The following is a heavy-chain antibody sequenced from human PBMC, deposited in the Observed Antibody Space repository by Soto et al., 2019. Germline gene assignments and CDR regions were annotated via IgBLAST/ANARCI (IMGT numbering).Heavy chain of an antibody. CDR2: IIGSGGRT. CDR1: GFTFSSYA. D-gene: IGHD3-22*01. Sequence: PGGSLRLSCAASGFTFSSYAMSCVRQAPGKGLELVSAIIGSGGRTYYADYVKGRFNISRDNSKNTLYLKMNSLRDEEKDVYYCAKEPYDSSGYYFEYWGQGALVTVSS. CDR3: AKEPYDSSGYYFEY. J-gene: IGHJ4*02. V-gene: IGHV3-23*01.